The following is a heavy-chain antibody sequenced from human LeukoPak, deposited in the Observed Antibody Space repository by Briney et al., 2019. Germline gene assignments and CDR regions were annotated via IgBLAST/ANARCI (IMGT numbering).Heavy chain of an antibody. CDR2: IYYSGST. D-gene: IGHD3-10*01. Sequence: SQTLSLTCTVSGGSNSSGDYYWSWIRQPPGKGLEWIGYIYYSGSTYYNPSLKSRVTISVDTSKNQFSLKLSSVTAADTAVYYCARGSMVRGLDYWGQGTLVTVSS. V-gene: IGHV4-30-4*01. J-gene: IGHJ4*02. CDR3: ARGSMVRGLDY. CDR1: GGSNSSGDYY.